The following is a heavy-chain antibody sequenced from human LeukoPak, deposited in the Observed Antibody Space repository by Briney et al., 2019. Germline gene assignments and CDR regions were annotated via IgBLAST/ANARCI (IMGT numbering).Heavy chain of an antibody. D-gene: IGHD3-22*01. CDR3: AKDSIYYYDSSGYYPFDY. CDR2: INSDGSTT. V-gene: IGHV3-74*01. CDR1: GFTFSSYW. J-gene: IGHJ4*02. Sequence: GGSLRLSCAASGFTFSSYWMHWVRQAPGKGLVWVSRINSDGSTTSYADSVKGRFTISRDNAKNTLYLQMNSLRAEDTAVYYCAKDSIYYYDSSGYYPFDYWGQGTLVTVSS.